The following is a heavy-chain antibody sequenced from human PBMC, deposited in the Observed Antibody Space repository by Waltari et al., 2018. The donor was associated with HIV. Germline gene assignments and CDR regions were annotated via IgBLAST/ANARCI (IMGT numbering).Heavy chain of an antibody. D-gene: IGHD3-3*01. V-gene: IGHV1-8*01. CDR1: GYTFTGYD. J-gene: IGHJ6*02. Sequence: QVQLVQSGTEVKKPGASVKVSCKASGYTFTGYDMNWVRQATGQGREWMGRRNPESGNTAYAPKFQGRVTMTRNTSIRTAYMELTSLRSEDTAVYYCARGPPNDLWPPQTRHMDVWGQGTTVTVSS. CDR3: ARGPPNDLWPPQTRHMDV. CDR2: RNPESGNT.